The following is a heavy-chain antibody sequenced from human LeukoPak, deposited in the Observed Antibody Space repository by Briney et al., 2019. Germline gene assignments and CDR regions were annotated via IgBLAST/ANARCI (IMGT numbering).Heavy chain of an antibody. Sequence: SQTLSLTCTVSGGSVTSGNYYWNWIRQPTGKGLEWIGRIYTNGGASYNPSLKSRVTISIDASKNQFSLKLSSVTAADTAVYYCAREPPGYWGQGILVTVSS. V-gene: IGHV4-61*02. CDR3: AREPPGY. CDR2: IYTNGGA. J-gene: IGHJ4*02. CDR1: GGSVTSGNYY.